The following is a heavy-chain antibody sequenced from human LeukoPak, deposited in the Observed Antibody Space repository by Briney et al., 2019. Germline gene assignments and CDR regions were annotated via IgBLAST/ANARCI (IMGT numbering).Heavy chain of an antibody. J-gene: IGHJ6*02. Sequence: SETLSLTCAVYGGSFSGYYWSWIRQPPGKGLEWIGEINHSGSTNYNPSLKSRVTISVDTSKNQFSLKLSSVTAADTAVYYCARDYDILTGYYGAYYYYGMDVLGQGTSVTVSS. CDR1: GGSFSGYY. CDR2: INHSGST. D-gene: IGHD3-9*01. V-gene: IGHV4-34*01. CDR3: ARDYDILTGYYGAYYYYGMDV.